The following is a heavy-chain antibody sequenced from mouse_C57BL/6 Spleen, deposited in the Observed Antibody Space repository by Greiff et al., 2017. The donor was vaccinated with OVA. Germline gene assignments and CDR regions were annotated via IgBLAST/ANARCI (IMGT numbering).Heavy chain of an antibody. CDR1: GYTFTDYE. V-gene: IGHV1-15*01. CDR2: IDPETGGT. Sequence: QVQLQQSGAELVRPGASVTLSCKASGYTFTDYEMHWVKQTPVHGLEWIGAIDPETGGTAYNQKFKGKAILTADKSYSTAYMELRILTSADSAVYYCTRNYGSSYWGQGTTLTVSS. CDR3: TRNYGSSY. D-gene: IGHD1-1*01. J-gene: IGHJ2*01.